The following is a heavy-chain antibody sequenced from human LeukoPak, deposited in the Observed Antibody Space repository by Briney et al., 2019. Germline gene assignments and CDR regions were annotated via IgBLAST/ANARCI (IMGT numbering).Heavy chain of an antibody. CDR2: ISGSGGST. Sequence: GGSLRLSCAASGFTFSSYAMSWVRQAPGKGLEWVSAISGSGGSTYYADSVKGRFTLSRDNSKNTMYLQMNSLRAEDTAVYYCARVPAAIRYYFDYWGQGTLVTVSS. CDR3: ARVPAAIRYYFDY. V-gene: IGHV3-23*01. CDR1: GFTFSSYA. D-gene: IGHD2-2*02. J-gene: IGHJ4*02.